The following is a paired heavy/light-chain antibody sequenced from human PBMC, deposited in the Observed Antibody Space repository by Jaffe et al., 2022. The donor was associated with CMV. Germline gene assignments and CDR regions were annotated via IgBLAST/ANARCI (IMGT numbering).Light chain of an antibody. J-gene: IGLJ2*01. CDR2: NKN. CDR1: SLKKYY. CDR3: NSRDNSGNYLTV. V-gene: IGLV3-19*01. Sequence: SSELTQDPTVSVALGQTVRITCQGDSLKKYYASWYQQKPGQAPVLLIYNKNDRPSGIPDRFSGSNSGNTASLTITGAQAVDEAAYYCNSRDNSGNYLTVFGGGTMLTVL.
Heavy chain of an antibody. CDR1: GFTFSNFG. CDR3: ARDGAGGRAYYFDY. CDR2: IWSGGTNS. D-gene: IGHD1-26*01. Sequence: QVQLAESGGGVVQPGRSLRLSCVASGFTFSNFGMHWVRQAPGKGLESVAVIWSGGTNSYYIDSVKGRFTISRDNSKNTLYLQMNSLRAEDTALYYCARDGAGGRAYYFDYWGLGTLVTVSS. V-gene: IGHV3-33*08. J-gene: IGHJ4*02.